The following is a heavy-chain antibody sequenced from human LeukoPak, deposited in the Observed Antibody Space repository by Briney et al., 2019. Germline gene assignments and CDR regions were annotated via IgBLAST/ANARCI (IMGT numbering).Heavy chain of an antibody. Sequence: PGGSLRLSCAASGFTFSNYGMHWVRQAPGKGLEWVALIWYDGSNKYYADSVRGRFTISRDNSKNTLYLQMKSLRVEDTAVYYCARAGVEAIYYFDYWGQGTLVTVSS. D-gene: IGHD1-26*01. CDR1: GFTFSNYG. V-gene: IGHV3-33*01. CDR2: IWYDGSNK. J-gene: IGHJ4*02. CDR3: ARAGVEAIYYFDY.